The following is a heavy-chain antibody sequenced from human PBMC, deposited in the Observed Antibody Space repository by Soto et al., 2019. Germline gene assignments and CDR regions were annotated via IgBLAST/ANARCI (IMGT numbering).Heavy chain of an antibody. CDR1: GFTFGGYA. Sequence: GGSLRLSCTASGFTFGGYAMSWVRQAPGKGLEWVGFIRSKAYGGTTEYAASVKGRFTISRDDSKSIAYLQMNSLKTEDTAVYYCTREARIAAAEVFFDYWGQGTLVTVSS. V-gene: IGHV3-49*04. J-gene: IGHJ4*02. CDR2: IRSKAYGGTT. D-gene: IGHD6-13*01. CDR3: TREARIAAAEVFFDY.